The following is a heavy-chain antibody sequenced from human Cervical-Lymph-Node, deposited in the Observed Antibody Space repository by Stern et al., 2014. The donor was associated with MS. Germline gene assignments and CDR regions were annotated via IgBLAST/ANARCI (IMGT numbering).Heavy chain of an antibody. CDR1: GDTFSSYA. J-gene: IGHJ4*02. Sequence: MKLVESGAEVKKPGSSVKVCKASGDTFSSYAINWVRQVPGQGLEWMGGITPVFGTTNYAQKFQGRVTITADKSTNTAYMELMTLRSEDTAVYYCARGGGLVGYFDYWGQGTLVSVSS. V-gene: IGHV1-69*06. CDR3: ARGGGLVGYFDY. D-gene: IGHD1-26*01. CDR2: ITPVFGTT.